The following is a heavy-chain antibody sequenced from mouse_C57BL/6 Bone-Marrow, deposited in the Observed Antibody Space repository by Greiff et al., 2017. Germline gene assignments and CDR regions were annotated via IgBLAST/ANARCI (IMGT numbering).Heavy chain of an antibody. V-gene: IGHV1-50*01. D-gene: IGHD2-2*01. Sequence: QVQLQQPGAELVKPGASVKLSCKASGYTFTSYWMQWVKQRPGQGLEWIGEIDPSDSYTNYNQKLKGKATLTVDTSSSTAYMQLSSLTSEDSAVYYCARYGYDVGRGYYFDYWGQGTTLTVSS. CDR1: GYTFTSYW. J-gene: IGHJ2*01. CDR2: IDPSDSYT. CDR3: ARYGYDVGRGYYFDY.